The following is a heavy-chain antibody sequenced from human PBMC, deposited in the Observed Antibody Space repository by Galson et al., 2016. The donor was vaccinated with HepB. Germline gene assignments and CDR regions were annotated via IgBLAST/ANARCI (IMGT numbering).Heavy chain of an antibody. V-gene: IGHV4-31*03. CDR2: IYYSGST. CDR3: ARVVGGSGPRGYFDY. CDR1: GGSIRSGGYY. Sequence: TLSLTCSVSGGSIRSGGYYWSWIRQHPGKGLEWIGYIYYSGSTYYNPSLKSRVTISVDTSKNQFSLKMSSVTAADTAVYYCARVVGGSGPRGYFDYWGQGTLVTVSS. J-gene: IGHJ4*02. D-gene: IGHD2-15*01.